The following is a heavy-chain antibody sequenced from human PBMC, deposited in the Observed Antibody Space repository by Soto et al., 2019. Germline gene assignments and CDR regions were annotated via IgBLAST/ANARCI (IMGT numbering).Heavy chain of an antibody. Sequence: QVQLVESGGGVVQPGRSLRLSCAASGFTFSSYAMHWVRQAPGKGLEWVAVISYDGSNKYYADSVKGRFTISRDNSKNTMNMQLNRMRAEEAAVYYGERGALWGTGMVLWYFDLWGRGTLVTVSS. CDR1: GFTFSSYA. J-gene: IGHJ2*01. V-gene: IGHV3-30-3*01. CDR3: ERGALWGTGMVLWYFDL. D-gene: IGHD5-18*01. CDR2: ISYDGSNK.